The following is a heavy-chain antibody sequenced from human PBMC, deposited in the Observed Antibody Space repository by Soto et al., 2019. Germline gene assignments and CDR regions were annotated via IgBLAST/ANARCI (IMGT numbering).Heavy chain of an antibody. CDR2: IIPIFGTA. V-gene: IGHV1-69*13. Sequence: ASVKVSCKASGGTFSSYAISWVRQAPGQGLEWMGGIIPIFGTANYAQKFQGRVTITADESTSTAYMELSSLRSEDTAVYYCAMDFLRYFDWSPDAAYYYYGMDVWGQGTTVTVSS. CDR1: GGTFSSYA. J-gene: IGHJ6*02. CDR3: AMDFLRYFDWSPDAAYYYYGMDV. D-gene: IGHD3-9*01.